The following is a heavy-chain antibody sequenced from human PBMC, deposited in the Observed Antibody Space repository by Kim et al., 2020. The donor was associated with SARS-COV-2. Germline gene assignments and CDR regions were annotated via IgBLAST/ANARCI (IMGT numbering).Heavy chain of an antibody. J-gene: IGHJ6*02. D-gene: IGHD3-3*01. CDR3: ASHTDYDFWSGYYTLIGMDV. Sequence: RLTISRDNAKNTLYLQMNSLRAEDTAVYYCASHTDYDFWSGYYTLIGMDVWGQGTTVTVSS. V-gene: IGHV3-74*01.